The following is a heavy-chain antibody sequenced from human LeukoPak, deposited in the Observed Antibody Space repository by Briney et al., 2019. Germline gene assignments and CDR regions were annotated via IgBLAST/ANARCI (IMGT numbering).Heavy chain of an antibody. V-gene: IGHV3-30*04. J-gene: IGHJ6*03. CDR3: ARFDFFRYSSRDPYYYYYMDV. CDR2: ISYDGSNK. D-gene: IGHD6-19*01. CDR1: GFTFSSYA. Sequence: GGSLRLPRAASGFTFSSYAMHWVRQAPGKGLEWVAVISYDGSNKYYADSVKGRFTISRDNSKNTLYLQMNSLRAEDTAVYYCARFDFFRYSSRDPYYYYYMDVWGKGTTVTVSS.